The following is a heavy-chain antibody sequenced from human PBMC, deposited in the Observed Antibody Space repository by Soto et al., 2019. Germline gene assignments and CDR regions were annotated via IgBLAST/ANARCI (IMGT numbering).Heavy chain of an antibody. CDR3: ARDGLHGYSARYFDY. CDR1: GGSVSSCSYC. J-gene: IGHJ4*02. Sequence: SEPLSLTCTGSGGSVSSCSYCWIWIRRPPGKGLEWIGYIYYSGSTNYNPSLKSRVTISVDTSKNQFSLKLSSVTAADTAVYYCARDGLHGYSARYFDYWGQGTLVTVSS. D-gene: IGHD5-18*01. V-gene: IGHV4-61*01. CDR2: IYYSGST.